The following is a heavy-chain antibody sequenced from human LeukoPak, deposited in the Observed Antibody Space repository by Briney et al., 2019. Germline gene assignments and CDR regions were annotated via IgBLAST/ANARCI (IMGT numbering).Heavy chain of an antibody. J-gene: IGHJ4*02. CDR2: ISGNGGST. CDR3: ARVLSWELPRLGEFDY. D-gene: IGHD1-26*01. Sequence: GGSLRLSCATSGFTFNIYALSWVRQAPGKGLEWVSAISGNGGSTYYADSVKGRFTISRDNAKNSLYLQMNSLRAEDTAVYYCARVLSWELPRLGEFDYWGQGTLVTVSS. V-gene: IGHV3-23*01. CDR1: GFTFNIYA.